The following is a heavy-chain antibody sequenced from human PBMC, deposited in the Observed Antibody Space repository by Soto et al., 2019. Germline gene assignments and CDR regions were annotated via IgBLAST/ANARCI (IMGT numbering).Heavy chain of an antibody. CDR3: AGVRVGATLGSADY. D-gene: IGHD1-26*01. V-gene: IGHV3-30-3*01. Sequence: QVQLVESGGGVVQPGRSLRLSCAASGFTFSSYAMHWVRQAPGKGLEWVAVISYDGSNKYYADSVKGRFTISRDNSKNTLYLQMNSLRAEDTAVYYCAGVRVGATLGSADYWGQGTLVTVSS. CDR2: ISYDGSNK. J-gene: IGHJ4*02. CDR1: GFTFSSYA.